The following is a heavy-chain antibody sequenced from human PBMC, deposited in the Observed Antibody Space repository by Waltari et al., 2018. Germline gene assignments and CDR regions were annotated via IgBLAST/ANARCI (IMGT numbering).Heavy chain of an antibody. V-gene: IGHV4-39*02. CDR1: GGSITSCGYY. Sequence: LRLQESGPGLVKPSETLSLICTVSGGSITSCGYYWGWVRQSPGERLEWLGTIDSSGYTYHNPSLKSRVTISGDASKNQFSLKLTSVTATDTAVYYCVRDYGDHRIDNWGQGTLVTVSS. CDR2: IDSSGYT. CDR3: VRDYGDHRIDN. D-gene: IGHD4-17*01. J-gene: IGHJ4*02.